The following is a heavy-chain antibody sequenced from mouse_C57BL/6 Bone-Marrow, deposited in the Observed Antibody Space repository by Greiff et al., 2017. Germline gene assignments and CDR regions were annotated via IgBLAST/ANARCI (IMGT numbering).Heavy chain of an antibody. D-gene: IGHD1-1*01. J-gene: IGHJ1*03. CDR3: AREYCSSYWYFDV. V-gene: IGHV1-85*01. CDR2: IYPRDGST. Sequence: VQLQESGPELVKPGASVKLSCKASGYTFTSYDINWVKQRPGQGLEWIGWIYPRDGSTKYNEKFKGKATLTVDTSSSTAYMELHSLTSEDSAVYFCAREYCSSYWYFDVWGKGTTVTVSS. CDR1: GYTFTSYD.